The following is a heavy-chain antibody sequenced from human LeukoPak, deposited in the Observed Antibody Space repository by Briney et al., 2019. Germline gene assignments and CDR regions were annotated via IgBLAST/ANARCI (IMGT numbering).Heavy chain of an antibody. V-gene: IGHV3-7*01. CDR1: GFTFSSYW. CDR2: IKQDGSDR. CDR3: ARGSGTGWNY. Sequence: GGSLRLSCAASGFTFSSYWMTWVRQAPGKGLEWVASIKQDGSDRYYVDSVKGRFTISRDNAKNSVYLQMNSLRVEDTAVSYCARGSGTGWNYWGQGSLVTVSS. J-gene: IGHJ4*02. D-gene: IGHD3/OR15-3a*01.